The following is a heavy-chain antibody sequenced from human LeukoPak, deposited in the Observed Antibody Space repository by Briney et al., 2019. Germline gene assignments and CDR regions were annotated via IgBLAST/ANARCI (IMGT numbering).Heavy chain of an antibody. CDR3: ARGQNSGYDYRYYFDY. CDR1: GGSISSGSYY. V-gene: IGHV4-61*02. CDR2: TYTSGST. D-gene: IGHD5-12*01. J-gene: IGHJ4*02. Sequence: PSETLSLTCTVSGGSISSGSYYWSWIRQPAGKGLEWIGRTYTSGSTNYNPSLKSRVTISVDTSKNQFSLKMNFVTAADTAVYYCARGQNSGYDYRYYFDYWGQGTLVTVSS.